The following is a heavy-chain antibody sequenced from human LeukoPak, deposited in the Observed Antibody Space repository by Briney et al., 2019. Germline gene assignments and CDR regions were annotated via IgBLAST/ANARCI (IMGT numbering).Heavy chain of an antibody. V-gene: IGHV4-34*01. CDR2: INHSGST. CDR3: ARVGYYYYYYMDV. J-gene: IGHJ6*03. D-gene: IGHD3-10*01. Sequence: ASETLSLTCAVYGGSFSGYYWSWIRQPPGKELEWIGEINHSGSTNYNPSLKSRVTISVDTSTNHFSLKLSSVTAADTAVYYCARVGYYYYYYMDVWGKGTTVTVSS. CDR1: GGSFSGYY.